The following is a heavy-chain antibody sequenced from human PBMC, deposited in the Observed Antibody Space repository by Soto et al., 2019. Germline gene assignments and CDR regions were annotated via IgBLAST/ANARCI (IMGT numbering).Heavy chain of an antibody. V-gene: IGHV1-2*02. D-gene: IGHD3-3*01. J-gene: IGHJ4*02. CDR2: INPNSGGT. Sequence: GASVKVSCKASGYTFTGYYMHWVRQAPGQGLEWMGWINPNSGGTNYAQKFQGRVTMTRDTSISTAYMELSRLRSDDTAVYYCARAGITILGRGGVFDYWGQGTLVTVSS. CDR3: ARAGITILGRGGVFDY. CDR1: GYTFTGYY.